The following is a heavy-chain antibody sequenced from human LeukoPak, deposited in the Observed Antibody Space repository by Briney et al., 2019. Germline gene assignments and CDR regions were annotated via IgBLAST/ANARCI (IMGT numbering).Heavy chain of an antibody. CDR2: ISSTSSYI. CDR1: GFTFSSYS. CDR3: ARVKSGSVVGANKLDC. V-gene: IGHV3-21*01. D-gene: IGHD1-26*01. Sequence: GGSLRLSCAASGFTFSSYSMNWVRQAPGKGLEWVSSISSTSSYIYYADSVKGRFTISRDNAKNSLCLQMNSLRAEDTAVYYCARVKSGSVVGANKLDCWGQGTLSPSLQ. J-gene: IGHJ4*02.